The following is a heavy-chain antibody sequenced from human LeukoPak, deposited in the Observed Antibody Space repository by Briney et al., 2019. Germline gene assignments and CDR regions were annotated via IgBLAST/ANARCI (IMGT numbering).Heavy chain of an antibody. D-gene: IGHD2-21*02. V-gene: IGHV3-15*01. CDR1: GFTFRKAW. CDR3: TTVWNCGGDCSDAFDI. CDR2: IKSKTDGGTT. J-gene: IGHJ3*02. Sequence: GGSLRLSCAASGFTFRKAWTSWVRQAPGKGREWVGRIKSKTDGGTTGYPAPVKGRFTISRDDSKNTLYLQMNSLKTEDKAVYYCTTVWNCGGDCSDAFDIWGQGTMVTVSS.